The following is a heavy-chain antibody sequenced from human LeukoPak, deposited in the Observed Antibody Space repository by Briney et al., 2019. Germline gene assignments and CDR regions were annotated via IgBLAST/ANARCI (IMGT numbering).Heavy chain of an antibody. J-gene: IGHJ5*02. CDR3: ARDREGGYYDSSGYYP. D-gene: IGHD3-22*01. V-gene: IGHV1-69*04. CDR1: GGTFSSYA. Sequence: GASVKVSCKASGGTFSSYAISWVRQAPGQGLEWMGRIIPILGIANDAQKFQGRVTITADKSTSTAYMELSSLRSEDTAVYYCARDREGGYYDSSGYYPWGQGALVTVSS. CDR2: IIPILGIA.